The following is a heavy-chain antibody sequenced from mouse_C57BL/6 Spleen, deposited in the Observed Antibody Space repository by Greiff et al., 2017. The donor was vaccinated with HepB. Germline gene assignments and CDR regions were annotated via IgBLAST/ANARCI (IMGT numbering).Heavy chain of an antibody. J-gene: IGHJ4*01. V-gene: IGHV1-69*01. Sequence: QVQLQQPGAELVMPGASVKLSCKASGYTFTSYWMHWVKQRPGQGLEWIGEIDPSDSYTNYNQKFKGKSTLTVDKSSSTAYMQLSSLTSADSSVYYCARYSSGYYAMDDWGQGTSVTVSS. CDR1: GYTFTSYW. CDR3: ARYSSGYYAMDD. D-gene: IGHD3-2*02. CDR2: IDPSDSYT.